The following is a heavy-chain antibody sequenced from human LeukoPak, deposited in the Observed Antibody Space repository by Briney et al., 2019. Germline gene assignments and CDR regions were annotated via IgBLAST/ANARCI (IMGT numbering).Heavy chain of an antibody. J-gene: IGHJ4*02. CDR1: GGSISSSY. CDR2: ISDSGSS. CDR3: ARSSSSSWPPFDY. V-gene: IGHV4-59*01. Sequence: PSQTLSLTCTVSGGSISSSYWSWIRQSPGEELEWIGYISDSGSSKYNPSLKRRVTISVDTSKNQFSLKLSSVTAADTAVYYCARSSSSSWPPFDYWGQGTLVTVSS. D-gene: IGHD6-13*01.